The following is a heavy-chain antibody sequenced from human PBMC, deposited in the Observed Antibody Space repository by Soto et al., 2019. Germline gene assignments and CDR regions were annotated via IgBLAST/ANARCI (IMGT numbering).Heavy chain of an antibody. Sequence: SETLSLTCAVSGGSISSSNWWSWVRQPPGKGLEWIGEIYHSGSTNYNPSLKSRVTISVDKSKNQFSLKLSSVTAADTAVYYWARDSSGSGSYWFDYWGQGTLVTVSS. CDR1: GGSISSSNW. J-gene: IGHJ5*01. V-gene: IGHV4-4*02. CDR3: ARDSSGSGSYWFDY. D-gene: IGHD3-10*01. CDR2: IYHSGST.